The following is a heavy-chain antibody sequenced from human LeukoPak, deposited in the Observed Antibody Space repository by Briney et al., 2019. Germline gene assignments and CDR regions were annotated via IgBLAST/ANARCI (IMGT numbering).Heavy chain of an antibody. CDR2: ISSSSTTI. CDR3: ARSPPTTVATPVY. CDR1: GFTFSSYS. D-gene: IGHD4-17*01. V-gene: IGHV3-48*01. Sequence: PGGSLRLSCAASGFTFSSYSMKWVRLAPGKGLEWVSYISSSSTTIYYADSVKGRFTISRDNAKNSLYLQMNSLRAEDTAVYYCARSPPTTVATPVYWGQGTLVTVSS. J-gene: IGHJ4*02.